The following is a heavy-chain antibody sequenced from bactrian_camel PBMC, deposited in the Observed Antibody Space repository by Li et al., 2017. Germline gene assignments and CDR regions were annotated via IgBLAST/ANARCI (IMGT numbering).Heavy chain of an antibody. CDR2: VDSGGGST. J-gene: IGHJ4*01. D-gene: IGHD2*01. V-gene: IGHV3S40*01. CDR3: AQTPRPPPYIRNSRGSPTCEVPNC. Sequence: VQLVESGGDLVRPGGSLRLSCDSSTLKNAMTWSWVRQAPGKGLEWVSGVDSGGGSTFYVDSVKDRFTISQDIATNTVYLEMNDLKPDDTARYYCAQTPRPPPYIRNSRGSPTCEVPNCWGQGTQVTVS. CDR1: TLKNAMT.